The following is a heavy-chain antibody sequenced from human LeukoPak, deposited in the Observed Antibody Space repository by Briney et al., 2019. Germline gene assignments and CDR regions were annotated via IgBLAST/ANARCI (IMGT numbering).Heavy chain of an antibody. CDR2: IIPIFGTA. CDR1: GGTFSSYA. Sequence: GASVKVSCKASGGTFSSYAISWVRQAPGQGLEWMGGIIPIFGTANYAQKFQGRVTITADESTSTAYMELSSLRPEDTAVYYCARVGAYCSSTSCYQEDTGYAFDIWGQGTMVTLSS. J-gene: IGHJ3*02. CDR3: ARVGAYCSSTSCYQEDTGYAFDI. D-gene: IGHD2-2*01. V-gene: IGHV1-69*13.